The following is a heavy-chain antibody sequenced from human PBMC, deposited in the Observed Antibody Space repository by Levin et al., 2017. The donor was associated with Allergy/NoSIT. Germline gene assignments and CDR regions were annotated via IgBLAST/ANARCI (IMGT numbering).Heavy chain of an antibody. CDR3: AKDPSLDTAMPQIDY. Sequence: LSLTCAASGFTFSSSGMHWVRQTPGKGLEWVAVISYDGSNKYYADSVKGRFTISRDNSKNTLYLQMNSLRAEDTAVYYCAKDPSLDTAMPQIDYWGQGTLVTVSS. V-gene: IGHV3-30*18. CDR2: ISYDGSNK. CDR1: GFTFSSSG. D-gene: IGHD5-18*01. J-gene: IGHJ4*02.